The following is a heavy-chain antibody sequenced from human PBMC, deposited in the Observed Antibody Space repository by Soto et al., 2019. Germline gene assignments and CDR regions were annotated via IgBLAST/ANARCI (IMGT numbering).Heavy chain of an antibody. CDR1: GGSISSGGYS. J-gene: IGHJ4*02. CDR2: IYHSGST. Sequence: PSETLSLTCAVSGGSISSGGYSWSWIRQPPGKGLEWIGYIYHSGSTYYNPSLKSRVTISVDRSKNQFSLKLSSVTAADTAVYYCARAMTTVTTIDYWGQRTLVTVSS. CDR3: ARAMTTVTTIDY. V-gene: IGHV4-30-2*01. D-gene: IGHD4-17*01.